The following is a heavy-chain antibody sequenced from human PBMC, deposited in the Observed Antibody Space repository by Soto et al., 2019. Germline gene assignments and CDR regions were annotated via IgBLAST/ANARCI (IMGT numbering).Heavy chain of an antibody. J-gene: IGHJ4*02. D-gene: IGHD2-2*01. Sequence: EVQLVETGGGLIQPGGALILSCAASGFTVSSKYMSWLRQAPGKGLEWVSILYSDGNTHYADSVKGRFTVSRDNSKNTLNLQMNSLRPEDTAVYFCARGRGTCVVTTCYLPFDSWGQGALVTVSS. CDR3: ARGRGTCVVTTCYLPFDS. CDR2: LYSDGNT. CDR1: GFTVSSKY. V-gene: IGHV3-53*02.